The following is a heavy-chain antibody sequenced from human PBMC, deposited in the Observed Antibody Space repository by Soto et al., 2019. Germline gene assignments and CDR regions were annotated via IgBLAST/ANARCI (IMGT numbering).Heavy chain of an antibody. CDR2: IIPVFGRP. CDR1: GGAFSSFG. J-gene: IGHJ1*01. CDR3: AREASGYDF. D-gene: IGHD5-12*01. Sequence: SVKVSCKASGGAFSSFGISWVRQAPGQGLEWMGGIIPVFGRPNYAQRFRGRLTITADESTNTSYMELIDLTSEDTAVYYCAREASGYDFWGQGTQVTVSS. V-gene: IGHV1-69*13.